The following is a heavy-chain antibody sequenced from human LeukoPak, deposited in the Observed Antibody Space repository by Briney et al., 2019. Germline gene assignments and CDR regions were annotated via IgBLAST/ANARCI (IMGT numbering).Heavy chain of an antibody. D-gene: IGHD3-10*01. V-gene: IGHV1-2*02. Sequence: GASLNVSCKASGYSFTAFYIHWVRQAPGQGLEWMGWIHPRSGDTRYAQKFQGRVTMARDTSISTVYMDLSSLGSDDTAVYYCARDGEYGTGSYYRGSFDYWGQGILVTVSS. J-gene: IGHJ4*02. CDR2: IHPRSGDT. CDR1: GYSFTAFY. CDR3: ARDGEYGTGSYYRGSFDY.